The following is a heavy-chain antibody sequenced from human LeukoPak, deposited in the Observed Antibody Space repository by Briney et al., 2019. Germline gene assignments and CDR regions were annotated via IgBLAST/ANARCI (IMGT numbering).Heavy chain of an antibody. J-gene: IGHJ4*02. CDR1: GFTFSDYY. V-gene: IGHV3-11*04. D-gene: IGHD4-11*01. CDR2: ISSSGSTI. CDR3: ARRRNFGNDH. Sequence: GGSLRLSCAASGFTFSDYYMTWIRQAPGKGLEWVSYISSSGSTIYYADSVKGRFTISRDNAKSSLFLQMNSLRAEDTAMYYCARRRNFGNDHWGQGTLVTVSS.